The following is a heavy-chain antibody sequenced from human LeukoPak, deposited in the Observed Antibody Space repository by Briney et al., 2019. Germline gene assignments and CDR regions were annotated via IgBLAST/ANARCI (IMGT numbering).Heavy chain of an antibody. CDR1: GGSFSGYY. Sequence: ASETLSLTCAVYGGSFSGYYWSWIRQPPGKGLEWIGEINHSGSTNYNPSLKSRVTISVDTSKNQFSLKLSSVTAADTAVYYCARHLFRREQWLVRGTSWFDPWGQGTLVTVSS. CDR3: ARHLFRREQWLVRGTSWFDP. CDR2: INHSGST. J-gene: IGHJ5*02. V-gene: IGHV4-34*01. D-gene: IGHD6-19*01.